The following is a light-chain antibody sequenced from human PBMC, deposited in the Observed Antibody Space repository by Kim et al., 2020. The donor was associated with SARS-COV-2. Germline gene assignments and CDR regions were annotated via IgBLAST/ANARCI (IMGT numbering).Light chain of an antibody. Sequence: SALTQPASVSGSPGQSITISCTGTSSDVGGYNYVSWYQQHPGKAPKLMIYDVSNRPSGVSNRFSGPKSGNTASLTISGLQAEDEADYYCSSYTSSTPYVFGTGTKVTVL. CDR2: DVS. V-gene: IGLV2-14*03. J-gene: IGLJ1*01. CDR1: SSDVGGYNY. CDR3: SSYTSSTPYV.